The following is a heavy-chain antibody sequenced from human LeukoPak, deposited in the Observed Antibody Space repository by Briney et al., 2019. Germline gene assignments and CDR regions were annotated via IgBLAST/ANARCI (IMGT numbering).Heavy chain of an antibody. V-gene: IGHV3-11*04. J-gene: IGHJ5*02. CDR1: GFIFSDYY. CDR2: ISSGGSTI. CDR3: ARDHSPYYYGSGSVPFDP. Sequence: GGSLRLSCAASGFIFSDYYMSWIRQAPAKGLEWVSYISSGGSTIYYADSVKGRFTISRDNAKNSLYLQMNSLRAEDTAVYYCARDHSPYYYGSGSVPFDPWGQGTLVTVSS. D-gene: IGHD3-10*01.